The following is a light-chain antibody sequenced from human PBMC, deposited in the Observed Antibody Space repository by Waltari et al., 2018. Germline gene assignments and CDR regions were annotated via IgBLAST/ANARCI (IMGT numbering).Light chain of an antibody. J-gene: IGLJ1*01. CDR2: DVN. CDR1: SRYVGGYDY. Sequence: QSALTQPRSVSGSPGQSVTISCAGTSRYVGGYDYVSWFQQHPGKVPKLLIYDVNERPSDVPDRFSGSKSANTASLTISGLQTEDEADYYCCSFAGSYTYVFGSGTRVTVL. CDR3: CSFAGSYTYV. V-gene: IGLV2-11*01.